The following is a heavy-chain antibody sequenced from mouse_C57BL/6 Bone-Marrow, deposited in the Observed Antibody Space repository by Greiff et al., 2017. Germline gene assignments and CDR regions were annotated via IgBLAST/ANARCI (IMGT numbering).Heavy chain of an antibody. Sequence: VQLQQPGAELVKPGASVKMSCKASGYTFTSYWITWVKQRPGQGLDWIGDIYPGSGSTNYNEQFKSKATLTVDTSSSTAYMQHRRLTAEDSAVYYCARAEAPGYWGQGTTLTVSS. CDR1: GYTFTSYW. CDR2: IYPGSGST. CDR3: ARAEAPGY. J-gene: IGHJ2*01. V-gene: IGHV1-55*01.